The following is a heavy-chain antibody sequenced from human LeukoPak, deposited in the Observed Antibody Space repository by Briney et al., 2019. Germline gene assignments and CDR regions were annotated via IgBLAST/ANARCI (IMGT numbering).Heavy chain of an antibody. D-gene: IGHD4-17*01. Sequence: PSETLSLTCSVSGGSISSYFWSWIRQPPGKGLEWIGYIYYRGSPNYNPSLKSRVTISIDTSKNQFSLRLSSVTAADTAVYYCASDGGDEILDYWGQGTLVTVSS. CDR2: IYYRGSP. V-gene: IGHV4-59*01. CDR3: ASDGGDEILDY. J-gene: IGHJ4*02. CDR1: GGSISSYF.